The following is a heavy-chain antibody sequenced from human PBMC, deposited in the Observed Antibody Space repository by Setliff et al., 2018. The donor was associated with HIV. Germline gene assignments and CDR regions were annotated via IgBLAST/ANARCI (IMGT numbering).Heavy chain of an antibody. CDR3: AREVGDSSGYYYRNYYFDS. J-gene: IGHJ4*02. CDR2: ISGSGGST. D-gene: IGHD3-22*01. CDR1: GFTFSTYP. Sequence: PGGSLRLSCAASGFTFSTYPMSWVRQAPGKGLEWVSGISGSGGSTYYADSVKGRFTISRDNSKNTLYLQMNSLRVEDTAIYYCAREVGDSSGYYYRNYYFDSWGQGTLVTVSS. V-gene: IGHV3-23*01.